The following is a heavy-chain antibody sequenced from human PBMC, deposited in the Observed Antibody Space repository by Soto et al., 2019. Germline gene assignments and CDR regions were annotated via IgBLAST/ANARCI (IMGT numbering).Heavy chain of an antibody. J-gene: IGHJ4*02. CDR3: AHGSGWLFDY. D-gene: IGHD6-19*01. CDR1: GFSLSTTAVA. CDR2: LYWNDDN. Sequence: QITLKESGPTLVKPTQTLTLTFTFSGFSLSTTAVAVGWIRQPPGKALEWLALLYWNDDNHYSPSLRSRLTLTKDTSKNQVVLTMTNMDPVDTATYYCAHGSGWLFDYWSPGTLVTVSS. V-gene: IGHV2-5*01.